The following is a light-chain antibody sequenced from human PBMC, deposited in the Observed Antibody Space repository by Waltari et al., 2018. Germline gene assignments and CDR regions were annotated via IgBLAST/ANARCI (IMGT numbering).Light chain of an antibody. Sequence: SYVLTQPPSVSVAPGQTARITCGGGRSGSKSVHWYQQKPGQAPVLVVFDDSDRPSGSSERFSGSISGPTATLTISRVEAGDEADYYCQVWESSVVFGGGTKLTVL. CDR1: RSGSKS. CDR2: DDS. CDR3: QVWESSVV. V-gene: IGLV3-21*02. J-gene: IGLJ2*01.